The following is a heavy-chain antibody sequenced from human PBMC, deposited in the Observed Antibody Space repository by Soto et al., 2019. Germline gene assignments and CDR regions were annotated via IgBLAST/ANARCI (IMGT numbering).Heavy chain of an antibody. J-gene: IGHJ4*02. CDR1: GFTFSSYG. V-gene: IGHV3-33*01. D-gene: IGHD3-10*01. CDR2: IWYDGSNK. CDR3: ARDRTVRGATFYFDY. Sequence: QVQLVESGGGVVQPGRSLRLSCAASGFTFSSYGMHWVRQAPGKGLEWVAVIWYDGSNKYYADPVKGRFTISRDNSKNTLYLQMNSLRAEDTAVYYCARDRTVRGATFYFDYWGQGTLVTVSS.